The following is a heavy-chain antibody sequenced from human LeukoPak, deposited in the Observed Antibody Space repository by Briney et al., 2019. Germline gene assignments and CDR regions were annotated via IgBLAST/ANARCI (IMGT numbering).Heavy chain of an antibody. CDR2: SSPNNGDT. D-gene: IGHD3-10*01. J-gene: IGHJ4*02. CDR3: VRSPIGASAY. Sequence: ASVKVSCKPSGYSFTDSYIHGVRQPPGVGLQWMGWSSPNNGDTKYAEDFQDRVTMTRDTPISTAYMELTGLTPDDTAVYYGVRSPIGASAYWGRGTLVTVSS. V-gene: IGHV1-2*02. CDR1: GYSFTDSY.